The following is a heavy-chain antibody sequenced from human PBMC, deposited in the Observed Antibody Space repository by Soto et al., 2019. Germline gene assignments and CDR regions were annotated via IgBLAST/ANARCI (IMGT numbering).Heavy chain of an antibody. D-gene: IGHD3-22*01. V-gene: IGHV3-30*18. CDR2: ISYDGSNK. J-gene: IGHJ6*02. CDR3: EKVTHYYNKSGYYYVEGMDV. CDR1: GFTFSSYG. Sequence: QVQLVESGGGVVQPGRSLRLSCAASGFTFSSYGMHWVRQAPGKGLEWVAIISYDGSNKYYADSVKGRFTISRDNSKNTLYLKMNSLRAEDTDMYYCEKVTHYYNKSGYYYVEGMDVGGQGTTVTVPS.